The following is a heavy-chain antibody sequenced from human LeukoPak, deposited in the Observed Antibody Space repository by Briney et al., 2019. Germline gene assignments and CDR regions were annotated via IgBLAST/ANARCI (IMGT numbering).Heavy chain of an antibody. CDR2: TWRG. J-gene: IGHJ6*02. CDR1: GGSLTDGDYY. D-gene: IGHD3-3*01. Sequence: SETLSLTCTASGGSLTDGDYYWGWVRQSPGTGLHWLATTWRGASLDSRVTISLDTSQNQFSLRLTSVTASDTAVYYCVRIFGYYQESMDVWGPGITVTVSS. V-gene: IGHV4-39*07. CDR3: VRIFGYYQESMDV.